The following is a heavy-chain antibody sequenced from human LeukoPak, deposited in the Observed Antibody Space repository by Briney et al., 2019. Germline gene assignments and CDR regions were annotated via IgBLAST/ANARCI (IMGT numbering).Heavy chain of an antibody. CDR2: ISAGGATI. J-gene: IGHJ6*03. D-gene: IGHD1-26*01. CDR1: GFSFSTYA. CDR3: AKDSGGTYFYYYYTDV. Sequence: GGSLRLSCAASGFSFSTYAMSWVRQAPGKGLEWVSAISAGGATIYYADSVKGRFTVSRDNSKNTLYLHMNSLRAEDTAIYYCAKDSGGTYFYYYYTDVWGKGTTVTVSS. V-gene: IGHV3-23*01.